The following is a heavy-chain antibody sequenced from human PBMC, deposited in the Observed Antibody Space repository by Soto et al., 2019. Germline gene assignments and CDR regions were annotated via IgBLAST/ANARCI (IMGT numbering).Heavy chain of an antibody. Sequence: PGGSLRLSCAASGFTVSSNYMSWVRQAPGKGLEWVSVIYSGGSTYYADSVKGRFTIFRDNSKNTLYLQMNSLRAEDTAVYYCARDGDIVATGAYYYYYYMDVWGKGTTVTVSS. CDR3: ARDGDIVATGAYYYYYYMDV. CDR1: GFTVSSNY. CDR2: IYSGGST. D-gene: IGHD5-12*01. J-gene: IGHJ6*03. V-gene: IGHV3-66*01.